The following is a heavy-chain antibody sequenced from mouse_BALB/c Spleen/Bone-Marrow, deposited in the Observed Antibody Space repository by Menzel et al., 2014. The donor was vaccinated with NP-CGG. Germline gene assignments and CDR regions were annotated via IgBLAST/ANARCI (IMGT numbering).Heavy chain of an antibody. D-gene: IGHD1-1*01. CDR3: TRSNYGYWYFDV. CDR2: SNPSNGGS. J-gene: IGHJ1*01. CDR1: GYTFSNYY. V-gene: IGHV1S81*02. Sequence: VKLMESGAELVKPGASVKLSCKASGYTFSNYYMYWVKQRPGQGLEWIGESNPSNGGSNFNEKFKSKATLTVDKSSSTAYMQLSSLTSEDSAVYYCTRSNYGYWYFDVWGAGTRSPSPQ.